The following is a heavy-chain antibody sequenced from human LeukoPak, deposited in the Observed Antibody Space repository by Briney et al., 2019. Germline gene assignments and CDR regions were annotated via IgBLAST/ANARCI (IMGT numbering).Heavy chain of an antibody. CDR1: GGSISSSSYY. Sequence: SETLSLTCTVSGGSISSSSYYWGWIRQPPGKGLEWIGSIYYSGSTYYNPSLKSRVTISVDTSKNQFSLKLSSVTAADTAVYYCARHGDYYDSSGYHSLHYFDYWGQGTLVTVSS. J-gene: IGHJ4*02. V-gene: IGHV4-39*01. D-gene: IGHD3-22*01. CDR3: ARHGDYYDSSGYHSLHYFDY. CDR2: IYYSGST.